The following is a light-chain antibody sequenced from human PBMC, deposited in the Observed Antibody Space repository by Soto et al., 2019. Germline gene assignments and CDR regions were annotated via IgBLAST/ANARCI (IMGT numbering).Light chain of an antibody. V-gene: IGKV3-15*01. CDR3: XXXXXWPPGT. CDR1: QSISSN. Sequence: EIVMTQSPATLSVSPGERATLSCRASQSISSNLAWYQQKPGQAPSLLLYGASTRATGIPARFSGSGSGTDXTLTIXSXXSXXXXXXXXXXXXXWPPGTFGQGTKLEIK. J-gene: IGKJ2*02. CDR2: GAS.